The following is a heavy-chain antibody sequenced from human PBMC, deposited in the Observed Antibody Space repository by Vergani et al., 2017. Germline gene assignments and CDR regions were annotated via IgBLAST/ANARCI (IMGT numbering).Heavy chain of an antibody. CDR2: TWYDGNNK. CDR1: GFTFNQYC. D-gene: IGHD1-14*01. CDR3: SGDLRLLYNRFGP. J-gene: IGHJ5*02. Sequence: QVQLVDSGGGVVQPGRSLRLSCAASGFTFNQYCMHWVRQAPGKGLEWVAVTWYDGNNKQYADSVKGRFTISRDNSKSSMYLQMNSLRDEDTGVYYCSGDLRLLYNRFGPWGQGNLVTVPS. V-gene: IGHV3-33*01.